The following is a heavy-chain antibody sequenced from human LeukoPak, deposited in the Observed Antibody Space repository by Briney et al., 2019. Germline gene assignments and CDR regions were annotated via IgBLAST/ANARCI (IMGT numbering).Heavy chain of an antibody. D-gene: IGHD3-3*01. V-gene: IGHV3-23*01. CDR3: AKSHRGGLRFMVGFFYMDV. Sequence: GGSLRLSCTASGFTFDNYAISWVRQAPGQGLEWVSAVSGTAKNTYYADSVKGRFTTSRDNSNNTVYLQMKSQRAEDTAVYYCAKSHRGGLRFMVGFFYMDVWGSGTTVAVSS. CDR2: VSGTAKNT. CDR1: GFTFDNYA. J-gene: IGHJ6*03.